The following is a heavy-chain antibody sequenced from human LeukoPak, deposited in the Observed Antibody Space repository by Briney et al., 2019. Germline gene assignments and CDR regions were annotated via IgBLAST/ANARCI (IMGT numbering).Heavy chain of an antibody. D-gene: IGHD4-11*01. CDR2: IFYSGNT. V-gene: IGHV4-59*01. Sequence: PSETLSLTCTVSGGSISTYYWSWIRQPRGKGLEWIGYIFYSGNTNYSPSLESRVTISIDTSKKQFSLRLTSVTTADTAVYFCARTGDYSRSTGGWFDPWGQGTLVTVSS. J-gene: IGHJ5*02. CDR3: ARTGDYSRSTGGWFDP. CDR1: GGSISTYY.